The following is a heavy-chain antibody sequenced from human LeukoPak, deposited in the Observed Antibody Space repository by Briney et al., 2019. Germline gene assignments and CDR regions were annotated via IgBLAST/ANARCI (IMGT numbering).Heavy chain of an antibody. CDR3: ARGPAGYN. D-gene: IGHD1-1*01. Sequence: GGSLRLSCAASGFTVTSNHMSWVRQAPGKGLEWVSVIYSGGSTDYADSVKGRFTISRDNSKNTLYLQMNSLRAEDTAVYHCARGPAGYNWGQGPLVTVSS. V-gene: IGHV3-53*01. CDR2: IYSGGST. J-gene: IGHJ4*02. CDR1: GFTVTSNH.